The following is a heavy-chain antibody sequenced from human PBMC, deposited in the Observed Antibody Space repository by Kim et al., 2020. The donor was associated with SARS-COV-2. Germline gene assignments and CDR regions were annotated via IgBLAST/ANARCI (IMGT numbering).Heavy chain of an antibody. D-gene: IGHD5-12*01. V-gene: IGHV3-30*04. CDR2: ISYDGSNK. Sequence: GGSLRLSCAASGFTFSSYAMHWVRQAPGKGLEWVAVISYDGSNKYYADSVKGRFTISRDNSKNTLYLQMNSLRAEDTAVYYCARTYRDGYNPIGYWGQGTLVTVSS. J-gene: IGHJ4*02. CDR1: GFTFSSYA. CDR3: ARTYRDGYNPIGY.